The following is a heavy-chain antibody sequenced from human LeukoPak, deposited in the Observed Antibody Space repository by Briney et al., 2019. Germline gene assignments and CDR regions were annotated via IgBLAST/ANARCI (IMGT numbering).Heavy chain of an antibody. D-gene: IGHD3-22*01. CDR3: ARNILPSPYYYDSSGSRYSFDY. J-gene: IGHJ4*02. CDR2: IYHSGTT. V-gene: IGHV4-38-2*01. CDR1: GYSISSGYH. Sequence: SETLSLTCAVSGYSISSGYHWGWIRQPPGEGLEWVGSIYHSGTTYYNPPLKSRVTISVDTSKNQLSLKLSSVTAADTAVYYCARNILPSPYYYDSSGSRYSFDYWGQGTLVTVSS.